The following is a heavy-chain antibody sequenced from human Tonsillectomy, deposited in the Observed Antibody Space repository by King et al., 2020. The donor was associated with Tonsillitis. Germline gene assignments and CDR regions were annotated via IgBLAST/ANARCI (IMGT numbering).Heavy chain of an antibody. J-gene: IGHJ3*02. Sequence: VQLVESGGGLVKPGGSLRLSCAASGFPFSNYSMNWVRQAPGKGLEWVSFISGTSKYIYYADSVKGRFTISRDNAKNSLYLKMNILRAEDKAVYHCERVMGDTPGGLPDAFDIWGRGTMVTVSS. CDR3: ERVMGDTPGGLPDAFDI. CDR1: GFPFSNYS. V-gene: IGHV3-21*01. D-gene: IGHD1-26*01. CDR2: ISGTSKYI.